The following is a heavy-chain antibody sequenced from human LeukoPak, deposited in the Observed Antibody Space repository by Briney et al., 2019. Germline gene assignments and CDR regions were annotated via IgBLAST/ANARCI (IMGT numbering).Heavy chain of an antibody. CDR2: IFYTGTT. D-gene: IGHD3-10*01. V-gene: IGHV4-39*01. CDR3: ARQEHVRVTLVRGMTMTPPYFDP. Sequence: SKTLSLTCTVSGGSISSDSYYWGWIRQTPGKGLQWIGTIFYTGTTYYNPSLKRRATISVDTSKNQFSLRLSSVTAADTAFYYCARQEHVRVTLVRGMTMTPPYFDPWGQGTLVTVSS. CDR1: GGSISSDSYY. J-gene: IGHJ5*02.